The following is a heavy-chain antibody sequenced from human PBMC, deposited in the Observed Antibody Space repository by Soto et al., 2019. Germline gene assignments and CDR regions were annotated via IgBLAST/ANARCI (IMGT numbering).Heavy chain of an antibody. CDR1: GFTFSSYG. V-gene: IGHV3-33*01. D-gene: IGHD3-22*01. Sequence: QVQLVEWGGGVVQPGRSLRLSCAASGFTFSSYGMHWVRQAPGKGLEWVAVMWHDGSKKYYADSVKGRFTISRDNSKNTLYLQMNSLRAEDTAVYYCARDYDSSGYPRYYFDYWGQGTLVTVSS. CDR3: ARDYDSSGYPRYYFDY. CDR2: MWHDGSKK. J-gene: IGHJ4*02.